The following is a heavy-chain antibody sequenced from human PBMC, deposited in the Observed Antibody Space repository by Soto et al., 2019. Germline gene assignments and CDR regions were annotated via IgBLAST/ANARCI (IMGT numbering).Heavy chain of an antibody. CDR1: GFTFSGYG. CDR2: ISYDGINK. D-gene: IGHD3-22*01. V-gene: IGHV3-30*18. J-gene: IGHJ4*02. CDR3: AKDPGYYYDSSGYYYLDYYFDY. Sequence: PGGSLRLSCAASGFTFSGYGMHCVRQAPGKGLELVAVISYDGINKYYADSLKGLFTISRENSKNTLYLQMNSLGAEDTAVYYCAKDPGYYYDSSGYYYLDYYFDYWGQGTLVTVSS.